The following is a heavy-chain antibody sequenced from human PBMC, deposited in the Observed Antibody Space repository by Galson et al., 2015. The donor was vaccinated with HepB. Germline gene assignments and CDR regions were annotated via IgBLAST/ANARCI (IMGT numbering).Heavy chain of an antibody. J-gene: IGHJ4*02. CDR1: GGTFSSYT. V-gene: IGHV1-69*02. CDR3: ASGPIVGAPPPGY. D-gene: IGHD1-26*01. Sequence: SVKVSCKASGGTFSSYTISWVRQAPGQGLEWMGRIIPILGIANYAQKFQGRVTITADKSTRTAYMELSSLKSEDTAVYYCASGPIVGAPPPGYWGQGTLVTVSS. CDR2: IIPILGIA.